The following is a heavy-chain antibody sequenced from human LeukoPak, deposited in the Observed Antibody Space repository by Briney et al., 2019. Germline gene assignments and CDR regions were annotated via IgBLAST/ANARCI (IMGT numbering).Heavy chain of an antibody. CDR3: ARRIFSGKFRHLLYSYMDV. D-gene: IGHD2/OR15-2a*01. J-gene: IGHJ6*03. CDR1: GDSISSSS. Sequence: SETLSLTCTVSGDSISSSSWTWIRQSPGKGLESLGYISNNGKTKYKSSFEGRVTMSVDTSKSQFSLTLCFVTAADTAVYYCARRIFSGKFRHLLYSYMDVWGKGTTVIVS. CDR2: ISNNGKT. V-gene: IGHV4-59*08.